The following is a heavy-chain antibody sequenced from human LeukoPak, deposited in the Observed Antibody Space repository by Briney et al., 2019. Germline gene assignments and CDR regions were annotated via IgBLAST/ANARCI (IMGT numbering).Heavy chain of an antibody. CDR2: IYYSGST. D-gene: IGHD6-13*01. V-gene: IGHV4-31*03. CDR1: GGSISSGGYY. J-gene: IGHJ3*02. CDR3: ARCRPKSAAGAFDI. Sequence: SQTLSLTCTVSGGSISSGGYYWSWIRQHPGKGLEWIGYIYYSGSTYYNPSLKSRVTISVDTSKNQFSLKLSSVTAADTAVYYCARCRPKSAAGAFDIWGQGTMVTVSS.